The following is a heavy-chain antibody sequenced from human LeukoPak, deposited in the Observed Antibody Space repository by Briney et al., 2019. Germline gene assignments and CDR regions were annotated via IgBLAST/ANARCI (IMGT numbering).Heavy chain of an antibody. D-gene: IGHD5-18*01. V-gene: IGHV3-48*01. CDR1: GFTFSTYN. CDR3: ARRGDLIQLWSPFDY. J-gene: IGHJ4*02. Sequence: GGSLRLSCAASGFTFSTYNMNWVRQAPGKGLEWISYISASSSIIFYADSVKGRFTISRDNAKNSLDLQMNSLRAEDTAVYYCARRGDLIQLWSPFDYWGQGTLVTVSS. CDR2: ISASSSII.